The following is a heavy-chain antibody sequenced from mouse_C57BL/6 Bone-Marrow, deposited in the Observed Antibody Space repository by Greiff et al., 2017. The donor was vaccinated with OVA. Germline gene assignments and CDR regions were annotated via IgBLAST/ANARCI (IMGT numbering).Heavy chain of an antibody. CDR2: ISNGGGST. Sequence: EVMLVESGGGLVQPGGSLKLSCAASGFTFSDYYMYWVRQTPEKRLEWVAYISNGGGSTYYPDTVKGRFTTSRDNAKNTLYLQMSRLKSEDTAMYYCARPPLHYYAMDYWGQGTSVTVSS. D-gene: IGHD6-1*01. J-gene: IGHJ4*01. CDR3: ARPPLHYYAMDY. V-gene: IGHV5-12*01. CDR1: GFTFSDYY.